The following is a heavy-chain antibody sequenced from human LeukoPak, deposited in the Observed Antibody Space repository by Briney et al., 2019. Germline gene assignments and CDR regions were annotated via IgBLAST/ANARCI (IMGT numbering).Heavy chain of an antibody. CDR2: TSSDLNVK. V-gene: IGHV3-30-3*01. D-gene: IGHD3-10*01. CDR3: AREGYYGSGSPPSLYFDY. J-gene: IGHJ4*02. Sequence: GGSLRLPCAASGFTFRNYVIHWVRQAPGKGLERVAVTSSDLNVKLYADSVKGRFTISRDNSRSTLYLQMNSLRPEDTAIYYCAREGYYGSGSPPSLYFDYWGQGTLVTVSS. CDR1: GFTFRNYV.